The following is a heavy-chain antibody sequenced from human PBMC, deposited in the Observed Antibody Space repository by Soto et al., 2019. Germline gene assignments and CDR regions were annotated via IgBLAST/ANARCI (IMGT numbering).Heavy chain of an antibody. CDR1: GFTFDDYA. J-gene: IGHJ4*02. CDR3: AKDSGDGYCSGGSCYSAIDY. D-gene: IGHD2-15*01. Sequence: DVQLVESGGGLVQPGRSLRLSCAASGFTFDDYAMHWVRQAPGKGLEWVSGISWNSGSIGYADSVKGRFTISRDNAKNSLYLQMNSLRAEDTALYYCAKDSGDGYCSGGSCYSAIDYWGQGTLVTVSS. V-gene: IGHV3-9*01. CDR2: ISWNSGSI.